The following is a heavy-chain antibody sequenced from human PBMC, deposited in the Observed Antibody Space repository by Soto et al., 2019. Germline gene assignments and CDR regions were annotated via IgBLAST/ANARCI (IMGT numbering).Heavy chain of an antibody. CDR3: GSGSPFAVVTDAFDI. CDR1: GYSINFGHF. CDR2: VYHTGRT. J-gene: IGHJ3*02. V-gene: IGHV4-38-2*02. D-gene: IGHD2-21*02. Sequence: SETLSLTCTVSGYSINFGHFCAWIRPPPGKGLQWIGGVYHTGRTYSDPYFKSRVTISVDTSKNQSSQKMYSVTAANTAKYLCGSGSPFAVVTDAFDIWGQGTMVTVS.